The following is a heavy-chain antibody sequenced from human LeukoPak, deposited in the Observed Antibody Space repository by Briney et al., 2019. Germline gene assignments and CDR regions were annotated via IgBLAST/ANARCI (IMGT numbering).Heavy chain of an antibody. J-gene: IGHJ5*01. CDR2: AHYSGGA. D-gene: IGHD4/OR15-4a*01. CDR1: GVSITNYY. CDR3: ARDSYSHDGAFNDLFDS. Sequence: PSETLSLTCTDSGVSITNYYWSWIRQSPAKGLEWIGYAHYSGGANSDPSLKHRVTISLDTSKNQFSLKLSSVTAADTAVYYCARDSYSHDGAFNDLFDSWGQGTLVTVSS. V-gene: IGHV4-59*01.